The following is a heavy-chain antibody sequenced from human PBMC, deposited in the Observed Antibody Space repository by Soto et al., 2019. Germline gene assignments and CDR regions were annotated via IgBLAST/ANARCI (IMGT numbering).Heavy chain of an antibody. CDR2: IDKVGTDS. D-gene: IGHD3-10*01. CDR3: ARGWFGPDV. CDR1: EFTFSGRS. V-gene: IGHV3-74*01. J-gene: IGHJ6*03. Sequence: EVQLVESGGGLVQPGGSLRLSCAASEFTFSGRSVHWVRQAPGKGLVWVSGIDKVGTDSTYADSVKGRFTSSRDNAKNTVYPQMNSMRVEDTAVYYCARGWFGPDVWGKGTTVTVSS.